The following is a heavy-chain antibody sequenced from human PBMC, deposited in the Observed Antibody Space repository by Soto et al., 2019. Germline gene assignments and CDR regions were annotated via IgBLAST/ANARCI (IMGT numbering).Heavy chain of an antibody. CDR2: MNPNSGNT. J-gene: IGHJ6*03. D-gene: IGHD2-21*01. CDR1: GYTFTSYD. V-gene: IGHV1-8*01. CDR3: ARGRDYDYYYYYMEV. Sequence: ASVKVSCKASGYTFTSYDINWVRQATGQGLEWMGWMNPNSGNTGYAQKFQGRVTMTRNTSISTAYMELSSLRSEDTAVYYCARGRDYDYYYYYMEVWGKGTTVTVSS.